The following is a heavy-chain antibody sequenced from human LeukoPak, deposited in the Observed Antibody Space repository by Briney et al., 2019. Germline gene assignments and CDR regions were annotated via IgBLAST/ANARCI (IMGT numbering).Heavy chain of an antibody. CDR1: GFTFSSYE. J-gene: IGHJ6*04. Sequence: GGSLRLSCAASGFTFSSYEINWVRQAPGKGLEWVSYISSSGSTIYYADSVKGRFTISRDNAKNSLYLQMNSLRAEDTAVYYCAREGYCSSSCYGAGYHYGMDVWGKGTTVTVSS. CDR3: AREGYCSSSCYGAGYHYGMDV. CDR2: ISSSGSTI. D-gene: IGHD2-2*01. V-gene: IGHV3-48*03.